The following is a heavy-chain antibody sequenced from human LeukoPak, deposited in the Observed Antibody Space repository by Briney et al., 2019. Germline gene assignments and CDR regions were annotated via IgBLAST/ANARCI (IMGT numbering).Heavy chain of an antibody. CDR1: GFTFSSYG. CDR2: IWYDGSNK. CDR3: ARAGLA. V-gene: IGHV3-33*01. D-gene: IGHD3-16*01. J-gene: IGHJ5*02. Sequence: GGSLRLSCAASGFTFSSYGMHWVRQAPGKGLEWVAVIWYDGSNKYYADSVKGRFTISRDDAKNSLYLQMNSLRAEDTAVYYCARAGLAWGQGTLVTVSS.